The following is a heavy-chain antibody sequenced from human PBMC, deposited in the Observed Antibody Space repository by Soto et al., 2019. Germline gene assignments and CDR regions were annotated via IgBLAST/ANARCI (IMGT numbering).Heavy chain of an antibody. D-gene: IGHD3-10*01. CDR3: ARRKITMVRGVLAPFDY. V-gene: IGHV1-2*02. CDR1: GYTFTGYY. CDR2: INPNSGGT. Sequence: ASVKVSCKASGYTFTGYYMHWVRQAPGQGLEWMGWINPNSGGTNYAQKFQGRVTMTRDTSISTAYMELSRLRSDDTAVYYCARRKITMVRGVLAPFDYWGQGXLVTVYS. J-gene: IGHJ4*02.